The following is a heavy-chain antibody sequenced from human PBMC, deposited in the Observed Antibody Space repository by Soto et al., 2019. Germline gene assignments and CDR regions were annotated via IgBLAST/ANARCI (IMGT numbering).Heavy chain of an antibody. V-gene: IGHV3-30*18. CDR2: ISYDGSQK. CDR1: GFTFSTYG. CDR3: AKDLHPNIVGYHYGGDS. D-gene: IGHD5-12*01. Sequence: QVQLVESGGGVVQPGRSLRLSCAASGFTFSTYGMHWVRQAPGKGLEWVAIISYDGSQKYYADSVRGRFTISRDNSKNTLFLQTDGQSTEDTAVYYCAKDLHPNIVGYHYGGDSWGQGTLVSVSS. J-gene: IGHJ4*02.